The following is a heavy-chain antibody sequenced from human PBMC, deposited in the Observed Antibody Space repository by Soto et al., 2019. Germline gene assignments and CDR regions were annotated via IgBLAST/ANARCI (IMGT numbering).Heavy chain of an antibody. J-gene: IGHJ3*02. CDR1: GYTFTSYD. Sequence: GASVKVSCKASGYTFTSYDINWVRQATGQGLEWMGWMNPNSGNTGYAQKFQGRVTMTRNTSISTAYMELSSLRSEDTAVYYCARGMGVYSKAIRDEAFDIWGQGTMVTVSS. CDR3: ARGMGVYSKAIRDEAFDI. V-gene: IGHV1-8*01. D-gene: IGHD4-4*01. CDR2: MNPNSGNT.